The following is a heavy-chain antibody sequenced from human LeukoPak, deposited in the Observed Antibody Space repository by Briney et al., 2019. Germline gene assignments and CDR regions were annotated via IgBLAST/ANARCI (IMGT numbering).Heavy chain of an antibody. Sequence: PGGSLRLSCAASGFTFSDYYMTWIRQAPGKGLEWLSCISSSGSITYYAHSVQGRFTISRGNAKNSLYLQMNSLRAEDTAVYYCASGAATGWFDPWGQGTLVTVSS. CDR1: GFTFSDYY. CDR2: ISSSGSIT. CDR3: ASGAATGWFDP. V-gene: IGHV3-11*01. J-gene: IGHJ5*02. D-gene: IGHD6-13*01.